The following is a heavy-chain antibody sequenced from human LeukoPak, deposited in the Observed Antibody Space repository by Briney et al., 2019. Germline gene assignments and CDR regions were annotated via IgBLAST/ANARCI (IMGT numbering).Heavy chain of an antibody. CDR2: ISSSGSTI. Sequence: GGSLRPSCAASGFTFSSYEMNWVRQAPGKGLEWVSYISSSGSTIYYADSVKGRFTISRGNAKNSLYLQMNSLRAEDTAVYYCARARYSGSYPFDYWGQGTLVTVSS. CDR3: ARARYSGSYPFDY. CDR1: GFTFSSYE. J-gene: IGHJ4*02. V-gene: IGHV3-48*03. D-gene: IGHD1-26*01.